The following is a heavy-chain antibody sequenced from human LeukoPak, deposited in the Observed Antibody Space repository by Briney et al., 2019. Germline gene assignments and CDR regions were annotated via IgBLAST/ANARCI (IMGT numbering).Heavy chain of an antibody. CDR1: GFTFSSYA. Sequence: GGSLRLSCVASGFTFSSYAMTWVRQAPGKGLEWVSSLSGSGGGTWYAGSVKGRFTISRDNSKNTLYLQMNSLRAEDTAVYYCAKESSRRALLVWFDPWGQGTLVTVSS. CDR2: LSGSGGGT. J-gene: IGHJ5*02. CDR3: AKESSRRALLVWFDP. D-gene: IGHD1-26*01. V-gene: IGHV3-23*01.